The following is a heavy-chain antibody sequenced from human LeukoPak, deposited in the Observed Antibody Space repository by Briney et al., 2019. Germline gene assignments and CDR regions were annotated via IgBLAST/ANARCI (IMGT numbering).Heavy chain of an antibody. CDR2: ISGGGGST. Sequence: PGGSLRLSCAASGFTFSSYTMSWVRQAPGKGLEWVSGISGGGGSTYYADSVKGRFTISRDNSKKTLYLQMNSLRPADSAVYYRANGYNPFWNGFAYWGQGPRVTVSS. CDR1: GFTFSSYT. J-gene: IGHJ4*02. D-gene: IGHD1-14*01. V-gene: IGHV3-23*01. CDR3: ANGYNPFWNGFAY.